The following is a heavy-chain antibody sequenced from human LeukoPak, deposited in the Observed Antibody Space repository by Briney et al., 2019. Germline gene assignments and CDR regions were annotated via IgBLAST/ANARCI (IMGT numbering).Heavy chain of an antibody. Sequence: ASVKVSCKASGYTFTSYYMHWVRQAPGQGLEWMGIINPSGGSTSYAQKFQGRVTRTRDTSTSTVYMELSSLRSEDTAVYYCARERHLGYCSGGSCSNWFDPWGQGTLVTVSS. V-gene: IGHV1-46*01. CDR2: INPSGGST. J-gene: IGHJ5*02. CDR3: ARERHLGYCSGGSCSNWFDP. CDR1: GYTFTSYY. D-gene: IGHD2-15*01.